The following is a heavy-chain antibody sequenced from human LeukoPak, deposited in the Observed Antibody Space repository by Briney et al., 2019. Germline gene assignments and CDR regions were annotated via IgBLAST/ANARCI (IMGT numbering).Heavy chain of an antibody. V-gene: IGHV3-74*01. CDR2: INTDWSNT. J-gene: IGHJ4*02. CDR1: GFTCDYYW. CDR3: VVWGEDRSGHRFDF. D-gene: IGHD3-22*01. Sequence: GGSLRLSCAASGFTCDYYWMHWVRQAPGKGLMWVSRINTDWSNTHYADSVKGRFTISRDNAKNTLYLQMNGLRVEDTAVYYCVVWGEDRSGHRFDFWGQGTLVTVSS.